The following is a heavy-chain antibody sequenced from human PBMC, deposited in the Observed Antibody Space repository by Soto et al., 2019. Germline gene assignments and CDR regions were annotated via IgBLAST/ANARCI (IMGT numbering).Heavy chain of an antibody. J-gene: IGHJ6*03. V-gene: IGHV4-59*08. CDR1: GGSISSYY. D-gene: IGHD2-21*02. CDR3: ARLSVDCGGYYYYYMDV. CDR2: IYYSGST. Sequence: SETLSLTCTVSGGSISSYYWSWIRQPPGKGLEWIGYIYYSGSTNYNPSLKSRVTISVDTSKNQFSLKLSSVTAADTAVYYCARLSVDCGGYYYYYMDVWGKGTTVTVSS.